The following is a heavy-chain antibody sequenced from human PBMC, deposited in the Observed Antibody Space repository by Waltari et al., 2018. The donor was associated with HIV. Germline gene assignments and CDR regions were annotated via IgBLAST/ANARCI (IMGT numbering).Heavy chain of an antibody. V-gene: IGHV3-9*01. CDR3: AKVGMTAVTSYAIDM. CDR1: GFKFDDYA. CDR2: ISLNSGSI. D-gene: IGHD4-17*01. J-gene: IGHJ3*02. Sequence: EVQLVESGGGLVQPGGSLRLSCAASGFKFDDYAMPWVRQAPGKCLELVSCISLNSGSIGYADPVKGRFTISRDNAKNSLSLQMNSLRAEDTAFYYCAKVGMTAVTSYAIDMWGQGTMVTVAS.